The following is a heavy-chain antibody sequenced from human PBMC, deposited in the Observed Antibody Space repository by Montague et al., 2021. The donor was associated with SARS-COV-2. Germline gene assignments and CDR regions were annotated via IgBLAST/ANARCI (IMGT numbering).Heavy chain of an antibody. CDR2: TYYRSKWYN. CDR3: ARGALFYDSSGYYSDAFDI. J-gene: IGHJ3*02. V-gene: IGHV6-1*01. Sequence: CAISGDSVSSNIATWNWIRQSPSRGLEWLGRTYYRSKWYNDYAESVKSRITIDPDTSKHQFSLHLNSVTPEDTAVYYCARGALFYDSSGYYSDAFDIWGQGTMVTVSS. CDR1: GDSVSSNIAT. D-gene: IGHD3-22*01.